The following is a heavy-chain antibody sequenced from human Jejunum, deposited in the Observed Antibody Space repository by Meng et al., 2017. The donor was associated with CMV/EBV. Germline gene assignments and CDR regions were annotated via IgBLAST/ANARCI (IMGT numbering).Heavy chain of an antibody. J-gene: IGHJ4*02. CDR2: IHYSEST. Sequence: VSGGSISSYYWSWVRQSPGKGLEWLGYIHYSESTKYNPSLESRVTMSLDRSRNQFSLRLSSETAADTAVYFCVRGVSPTEWPLEKWGQGTLVTVSS. CDR1: GGSISSYY. D-gene: IGHD3-3*01. V-gene: IGHV4-59*01. CDR3: VRGVSPTEWPLEK.